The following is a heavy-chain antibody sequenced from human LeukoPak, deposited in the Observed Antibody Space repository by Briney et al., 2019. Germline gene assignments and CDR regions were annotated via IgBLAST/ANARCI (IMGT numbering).Heavy chain of an antibody. Sequence: ASVKVSCKASGGTFSSYAISWVRQAPGQGLEWMGRIIPILGIANYAQKFQGRVTITADKPTSTAYMELSSLRSEDTAVYYCARTVGNYYYYGMDVWGQGTTVTVSS. CDR2: IIPILGIA. J-gene: IGHJ6*02. CDR1: GGTFSSYA. V-gene: IGHV1-69*04. D-gene: IGHD3-16*01. CDR3: ARTVGNYYYYGMDV.